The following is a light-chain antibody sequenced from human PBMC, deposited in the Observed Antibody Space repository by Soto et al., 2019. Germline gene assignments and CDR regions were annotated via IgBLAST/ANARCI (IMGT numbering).Light chain of an antibody. CDR3: QHYDGPPFT. J-gene: IGKJ3*01. CDR1: QSVASRF. CDR2: GAS. Sequence: EIVLTQSPRTLSLSPGERATLSCRASQSVASRFLAWYQQRPGQAPSLLIYGASSRATGIPDRFSGSGSGTDFTLIISRLEPEDFAVYYCQHYDGPPFTFGPGTEVDIK. V-gene: IGKV3-20*01.